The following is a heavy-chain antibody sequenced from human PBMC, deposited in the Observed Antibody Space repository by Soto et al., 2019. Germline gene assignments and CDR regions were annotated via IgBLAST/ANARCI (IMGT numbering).Heavy chain of an antibody. D-gene: IGHD1-7*01. Sequence: GGSLRLSCAASGFTFSSYSMNWVRQAPGKGLEWVSSISSSSSYIYYADSVKGRFTISSNNAKNSLYLQMNSLRAEDTAVYYCASGLQNYPYAFDIWGQGTMVTVSS. CDR1: GFTFSSYS. CDR3: ASGLQNYPYAFDI. V-gene: IGHV3-21*06. CDR2: ISSSSSYI. J-gene: IGHJ3*02.